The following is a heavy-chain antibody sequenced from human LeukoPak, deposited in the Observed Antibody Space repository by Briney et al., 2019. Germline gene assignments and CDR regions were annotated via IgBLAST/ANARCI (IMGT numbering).Heavy chain of an antibody. J-gene: IGHJ4*02. CDR2: INHSGST. CDR3: ARGPTRRYYFDY. V-gene: IGHV4-34*01. Sequence: PSETLSLTCAVYGGSFSGYYWSWIRQPPGKGLEWIGEINHSGSTNYHPSLKSRVTISVDTSKNQFSLKLSSVTAADTAVYYCARGPTRRYYFDYWGQGTLVTVSS. CDR1: GGSFSGYY.